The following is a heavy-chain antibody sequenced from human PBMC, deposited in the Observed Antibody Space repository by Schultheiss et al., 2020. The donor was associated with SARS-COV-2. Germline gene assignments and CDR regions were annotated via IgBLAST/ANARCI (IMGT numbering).Heavy chain of an antibody. Sequence: SETLSLTCAVSGDSISSGGYSWSWFRQPPGKGLEWIGYIYDTGSTYYNPSLKSRVSILVESSKNQFSLKLSSVTAADTAVFYCARGYSDNWSWFDPWGQGTLVTVSS. D-gene: IGHD5-12*01. CDR2: IYDTGST. J-gene: IGHJ5*02. V-gene: IGHV4-30-2*01. CDR1: GDSISSGGYS. CDR3: ARGYSDNWSWFDP.